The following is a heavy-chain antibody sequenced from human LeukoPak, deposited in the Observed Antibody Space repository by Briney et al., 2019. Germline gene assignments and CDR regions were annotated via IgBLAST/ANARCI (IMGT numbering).Heavy chain of an antibody. V-gene: IGHV3-74*01. CDR1: GFTFSNYW. CDR2: INIDGSST. Sequence: PGGSLRLSCAASGFTFSNYWMHLVRQAPGKGLVWVSRINIDGSSTNNADSVKGRFTISRDNAKNTLYLQMNSLRAEDTAVYYCAREITTNGGRYFDYWGQGTLVTVSS. D-gene: IGHD7-27*01. J-gene: IGHJ4*02. CDR3: AREITTNGGRYFDY.